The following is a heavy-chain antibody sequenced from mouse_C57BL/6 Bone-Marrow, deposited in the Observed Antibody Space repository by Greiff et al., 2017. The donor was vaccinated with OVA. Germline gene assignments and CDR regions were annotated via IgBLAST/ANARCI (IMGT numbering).Heavy chain of an antibody. CDR1: GFNIKDDY. CDR3: TRLPPFYYYAMDY. Sequence: EVKLQQSGAELVRPGASVKLSCTASGFNIKDDYMHWVKQRPEQGLEWIGWIDPENGDTEYASKFQGKATITADTSSNTAYLQLSSLTSEDTAVYYCTRLPPFYYYAMDYWGQGTSVTVSS. D-gene: IGHD2-2*01. V-gene: IGHV14-4*01. J-gene: IGHJ4*01. CDR2: IDPENGDT.